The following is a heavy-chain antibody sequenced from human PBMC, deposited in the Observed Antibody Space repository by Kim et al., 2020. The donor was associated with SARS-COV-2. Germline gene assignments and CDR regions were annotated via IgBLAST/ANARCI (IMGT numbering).Heavy chain of an antibody. D-gene: IGHD1-26*01. J-gene: IGHJ4*02. CDR1: GFTFSAYS. Sequence: GGSLRLSCAASGFTFSAYSMSWVRQAPGKGLEWIAYISNSGTTYSSDSVKGRFIISRDNDKNSVFLQLNNVRVDDSAVYFGAKWVNSGSFLGPFDHWGQG. CDR3: AKWVNSGSFLGPFDH. V-gene: IGHV3-11*04. CDR2: ISNSGTT.